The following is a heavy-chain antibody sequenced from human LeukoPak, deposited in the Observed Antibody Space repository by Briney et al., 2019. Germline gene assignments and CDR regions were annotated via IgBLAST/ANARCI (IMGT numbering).Heavy chain of an antibody. D-gene: IGHD3-10*01. Sequence: GGSLRLSCAASGFTFNSYAMSWVRQAPGKGLEWVSAISGSGGSTYYADSVKGRFTISRDNSKNTLYLQMNSLRAEGTAVYYCAMGTTYYFVSGSYYLVYWGQEPWSPSPQ. J-gene: IGHJ4*01. V-gene: IGHV3-23*01. CDR1: GFTFNSYA. CDR3: AMGTTYYFVSGSYYLVY. CDR2: ISGSGGST.